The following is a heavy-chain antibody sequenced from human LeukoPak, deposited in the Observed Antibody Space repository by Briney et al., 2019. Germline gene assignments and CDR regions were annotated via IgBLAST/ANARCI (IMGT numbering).Heavy chain of an antibody. D-gene: IGHD3-16*01. CDR3: VREVRGSRSFDY. V-gene: IGHV3-72*01. Sequence: GGSLRLSWAASGFTLSDHYMDWVRQAPGKGLEWVGRTRNKANSYTTEYAASVKGRFTISRADSKNSLYLQMNSLKTEDTAVYYCVREVRGSRSFDYWGQGTLVTVSS. J-gene: IGHJ4*02. CDR1: GFTLSDHY. CDR2: TRNKANSYTT.